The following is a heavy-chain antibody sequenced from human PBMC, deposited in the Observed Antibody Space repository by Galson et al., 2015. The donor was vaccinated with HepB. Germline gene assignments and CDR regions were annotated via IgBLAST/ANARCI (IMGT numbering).Heavy chain of an antibody. Sequence: SLRLSCAASGFTVSSNYMSWVRQAPGKGLEWVSVIYSGGSTYYADSVKGRFTISRDNSKNTLYLQMNSLRAEDTAVYYCARGYSSRSWLYWGQGTLVTVSS. CDR2: IYSGGST. CDR1: GFTVSSNY. D-gene: IGHD6-13*01. CDR3: ARGYSSRSWLY. J-gene: IGHJ4*02. V-gene: IGHV3-53*01.